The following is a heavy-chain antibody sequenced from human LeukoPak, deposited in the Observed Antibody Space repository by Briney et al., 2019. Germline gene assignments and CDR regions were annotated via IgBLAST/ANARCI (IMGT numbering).Heavy chain of an antibody. CDR1: GFTFSIFA. D-gene: IGHD6-19*01. CDR3: AKGGGWLYYFDY. V-gene: IGHV3-23*01. Sequence: PGGSLRLSCAASGFTFSIFAMNWVRQAPGKGLEWVSAISGSSDRTYYADSVKGRFTISRDNSKNTLYLQLHSLRAEDTAVYYCAKGGGWLYYFDYWGQGTLVTVSS. J-gene: IGHJ4*02. CDR2: ISGSSDRT.